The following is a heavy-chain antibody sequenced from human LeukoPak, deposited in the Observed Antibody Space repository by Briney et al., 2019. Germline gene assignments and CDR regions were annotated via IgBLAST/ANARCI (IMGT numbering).Heavy chain of an antibody. V-gene: IGHV3-13*01. J-gene: IGHJ6*02. CDR1: GFSFSDYD. CDR3: ARERIYFGSGGDLTDARLFYYYGMDV. Sequence: PGGSLRLSCVASGFSFSDYDMYWVRQAAGRGLEWVSALGTNGDAYYLGSVRGRFTISRENVKNSLYLQMNSLGVEDTAVYYCARERIYFGSGGDLTDARLFYYYGMDVWGQGTTVIVSS. D-gene: IGHD3-10*01. CDR2: LGTNGDA.